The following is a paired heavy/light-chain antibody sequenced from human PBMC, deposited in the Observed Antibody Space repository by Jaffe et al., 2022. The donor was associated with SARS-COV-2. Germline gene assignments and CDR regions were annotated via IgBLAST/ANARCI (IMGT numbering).Heavy chain of an antibody. CDR2: ISYDGSNK. J-gene: IGHJ6*02. V-gene: IGHV3-30*18. CDR3: AKDLQWYQLQIPYYYYGMDV. CDR1: GFTFSSYG. D-gene: IGHD2-2*01. Sequence: QVQLVESGGGVVQPGRSLRLSCAASGFTFSSYGMHWVRQAPGKGLEWVAVISYDGSNKYYADSVKGRFTISRDNSKNTLYLQMNSLRAEDTAVYYCAKDLQWYQLQIPYYYYGMDVWGQGTTVTVSS.
Light chain of an antibody. CDR3: QQLNSYPFT. J-gene: IGKJ3*01. V-gene: IGKV1-9*01. CDR2: AAS. CDR1: QGISSY. Sequence: DIQLTQSPSFLSASVGDRVTITCRASQGISSYLAWYQQKPGKAPKLLIYAASTLQSGVPSRFSGSGSGTEFTLTISSLQPEDFATYYCQQLNSYPFTFGPGTKVDIK.